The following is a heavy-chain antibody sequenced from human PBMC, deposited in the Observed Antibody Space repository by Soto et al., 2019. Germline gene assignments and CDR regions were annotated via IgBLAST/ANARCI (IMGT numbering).Heavy chain of an antibody. D-gene: IGHD1-20*01. CDR3: ARTRPLSITGRSEYFDY. CDR2: INAGNGNT. V-gene: IGHV1-3*01. Sequence: ASVKVSCKASGYTFTSYAMHWVRQAPGQRLEWMGWINAGNGNTKYSQKFQGRVTITRDTSASTAYMELSSLRSEDTAVYYCARTRPLSITGRSEYFDYWGQGTLVTVSS. J-gene: IGHJ4*02. CDR1: GYTFTSYA.